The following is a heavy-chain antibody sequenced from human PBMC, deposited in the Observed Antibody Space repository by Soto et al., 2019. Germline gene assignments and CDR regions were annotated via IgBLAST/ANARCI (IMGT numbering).Heavy chain of an antibody. V-gene: IGHV1-18*01. CDR3: ARDAPTIAAQDDY. D-gene: IGHD6-13*01. Sequence: QVQLVQSGAEVKKPGASVKVSCKASGYTFPSYGISWVRQAPGQGLEWMGWISAYNGNSNYAQKLQGRVPMTTDTSTRTAYMELSSLRYNETAVYSCARDAPTIAAQDDYWGQGTLVTVSS. CDR2: ISAYNGNS. J-gene: IGHJ4*02. CDR1: GYTFPSYG.